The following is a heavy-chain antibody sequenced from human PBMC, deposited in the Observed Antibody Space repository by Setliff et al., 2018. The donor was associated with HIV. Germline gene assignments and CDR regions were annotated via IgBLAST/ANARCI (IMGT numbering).Heavy chain of an antibody. CDR3: ARVPVSSYYYYMDV. CDR2: IIPMFGTP. D-gene: IGHD6-13*01. CDR1: GGTFSSYG. V-gene: IGHV1-69*13. Sequence: EASVKVSCKASGGTFSSYGISWVRQAPGQGLEWMGGIIPMFGTPNYAQKFQGRVTITADESTTTAYMELSSLRSDDSAVYFCARVPVSSYYYYMDVWGKRTTVT. J-gene: IGHJ6*03.